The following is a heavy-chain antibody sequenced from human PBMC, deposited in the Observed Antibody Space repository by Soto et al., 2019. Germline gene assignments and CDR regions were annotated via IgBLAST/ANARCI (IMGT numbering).Heavy chain of an antibody. CDR3: AKATTNGGWFNPFDS. J-gene: IGHJ4*02. Sequence: GGSLRLSCAASGFSFVNYAMNWVRQAPGKGLEWVSGLSGSGTSTYYADSVKGRFTISRDNSRDTLFLQMSSLTADDTAVYYCAKATTNGGWFNPFDSWGQGALVTVSS. CDR2: LSGSGTST. V-gene: IGHV3-23*01. D-gene: IGHD6-19*01. CDR1: GFSFVNYA.